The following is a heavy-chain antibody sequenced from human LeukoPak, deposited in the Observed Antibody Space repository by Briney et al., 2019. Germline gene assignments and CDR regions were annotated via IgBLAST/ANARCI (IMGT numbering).Heavy chain of an antibody. CDR3: ARDSTHYYGSGSRTAFDY. V-gene: IGHV3-7*01. D-gene: IGHD3-10*01. J-gene: IGHJ4*02. CDR2: IKEDGSEK. CDR1: GFTFSRYW. Sequence: GGSLRLSCAASGFTFSRYWMSWVRQAPGKGLEWVANIKEDGSEKYYVDSVKGRFTISRDNAKNSLYLQMNSLRAEDTAVYYCARDSTHYYGSGSRTAFDYWGQGTLVTVSS.